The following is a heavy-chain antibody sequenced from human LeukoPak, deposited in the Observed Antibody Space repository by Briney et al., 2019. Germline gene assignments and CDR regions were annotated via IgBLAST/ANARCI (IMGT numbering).Heavy chain of an antibody. D-gene: IGHD5-24*01. Sequence: GGSLRLSCAASGFTFSSYSMNWVRQAPGKGLEWVSSISSSSSYIYYADSVKGRFTISRDNAKNSLYLQMNSLRAEDTAVYYCARGRDGYNQYYFDYWGQGTLVTVSS. J-gene: IGHJ4*02. CDR2: ISSSSSYI. CDR1: GFTFSSYS. V-gene: IGHV3-21*01. CDR3: ARGRDGYNQYYFDY.